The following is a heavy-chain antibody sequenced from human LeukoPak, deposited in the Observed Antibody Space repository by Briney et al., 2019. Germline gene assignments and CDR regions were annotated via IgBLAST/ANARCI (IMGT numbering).Heavy chain of an antibody. CDR3: ARWLELMRNFDW. CDR1: GFTFSDYW. V-gene: IGHV3-7*01. Sequence: GGSLRLSCVGSGFTFSDYWMSWVRQAPGKGLEWVANIKQDGSEKDYVDALKGRFAISRDNAKNSLYLQMNSLRAEDTAVYYCARWLELMRNFDWWGQGTLVTVSS. CDR2: IKQDGSEK. J-gene: IGHJ4*02. D-gene: IGHD5-24*01.